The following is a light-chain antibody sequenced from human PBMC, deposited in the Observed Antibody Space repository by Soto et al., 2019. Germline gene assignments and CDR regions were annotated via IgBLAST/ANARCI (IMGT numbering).Light chain of an antibody. CDR2: MAS. Sequence: DIQMTQSPSTLSAAAGDRVTITCRASQSLGGWLAWYQQKPGKAPKLLIYMASRLESGVPSRFSGRGSGTEFTLTISSLQPDDFATYYCQQYNSYSQTFGQGTKVEIK. CDR3: QQYNSYSQT. V-gene: IGKV1-5*03. J-gene: IGKJ1*01. CDR1: QSLGGW.